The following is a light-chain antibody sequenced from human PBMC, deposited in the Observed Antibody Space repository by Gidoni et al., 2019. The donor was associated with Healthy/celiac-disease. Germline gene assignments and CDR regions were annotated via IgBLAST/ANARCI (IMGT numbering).Light chain of an antibody. CDR3: SSYTSSSTRV. Sequence: QSALTQPASVSGSPVQSITISCTGTSSDVGGYNYVSWYQQHPGKAPKLMIYDVSNRPSGVSNRFSGSKYGNTASMTISGLQAEDEADYYCSSYTSSSTRVFGGGTKLTVL. J-gene: IGLJ3*02. V-gene: IGLV2-14*03. CDR1: SSDVGGYNY. CDR2: DVS.